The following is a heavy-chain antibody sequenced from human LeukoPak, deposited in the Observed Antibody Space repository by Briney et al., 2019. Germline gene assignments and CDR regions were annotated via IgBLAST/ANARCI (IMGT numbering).Heavy chain of an antibody. J-gene: IGHJ5*02. CDR2: IYYSGTT. CDR1: GGSITSSNYY. Sequence: SETLSLTCTVSGGSITSSNYYWGWIRQPPGKGLEWIGSIYYSGTTYYNPSLKSRVTISVDRSKNQFSLKLSSVTAADTAVYYCARGLRFLEWSRHSNWFDPWGQGTLVTVSS. D-gene: IGHD3-3*01. CDR3: ARGLRFLEWSRHSNWFDP. V-gene: IGHV4-39*07.